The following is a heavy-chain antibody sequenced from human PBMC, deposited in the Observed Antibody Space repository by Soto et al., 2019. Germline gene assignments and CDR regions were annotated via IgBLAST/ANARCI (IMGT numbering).Heavy chain of an antibody. D-gene: IGHD4-4*01. CDR2: IYYSGST. J-gene: IGHJ6*03. CDR1: GGSISSGGYY. CDR3: ARATGNYYYYMDV. Sequence: ASETLSLTCTVSGGSISSGGYYWSWIRQHPGKGLEWIGYIYYSGSTYYNPSLKSRVTISVDTSKNQFSLKLSSVTAADTAVYYCARATGNYYYYMDVWGKGTTVTVSS. V-gene: IGHV4-31*03.